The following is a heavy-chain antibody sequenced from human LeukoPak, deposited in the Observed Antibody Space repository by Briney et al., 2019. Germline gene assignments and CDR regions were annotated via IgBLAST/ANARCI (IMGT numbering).Heavy chain of an antibody. J-gene: IGHJ6*02. CDR3: ARAGIVPAAMRGDYGMDV. D-gene: IGHD2-2*01. CDR1: GGTFSSYA. V-gene: IGHV1-69*04. Sequence: SVKVSCKASGGTFSSYAISWVRQAPGQGLEWMGRIIPILGIANYAQKFQGRVTITADKSTSTAYMELSSLRSEDTAVYYCARAGIVPAAMRGDYGMDVWGQGTMVTVSS. CDR2: IIPILGIA.